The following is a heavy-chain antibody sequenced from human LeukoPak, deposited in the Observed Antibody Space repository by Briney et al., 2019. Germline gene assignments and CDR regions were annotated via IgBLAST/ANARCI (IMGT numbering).Heavy chain of an antibody. CDR1: GFTVSSYS. V-gene: IGHV3-21*01. J-gene: IGHJ4*02. Sequence: GASLRLSCAASGFTVSSYSMNWVRQAPGKGLEWVSSISSSSSYIYYADSVKGRFTISRDNAKDSLYLQMNSLRAEDTAVYYCARNYDSSGYYFDYWGQGTLVTVSS. D-gene: IGHD3-22*01. CDR3: ARNYDSSGYYFDY. CDR2: ISSSSSYI.